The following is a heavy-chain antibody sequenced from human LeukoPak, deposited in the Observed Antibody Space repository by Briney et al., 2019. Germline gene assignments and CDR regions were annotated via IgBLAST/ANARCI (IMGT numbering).Heavy chain of an antibody. CDR2: ISSSSSTI. CDR3: ASQLGDASDI. V-gene: IGHV3-48*01. D-gene: IGHD6-13*01. J-gene: IGHJ6*04. Sequence: GGSLRLSCAASGFTFSSYSMNWVRQAPGKGLEWVSYISSSSSTIYYADSVKGRFTISRDNGKNSLYLQMNSLRAEDTAVYYCASQLGDASDIWGKGTTVTISS. CDR1: GFTFSSYS.